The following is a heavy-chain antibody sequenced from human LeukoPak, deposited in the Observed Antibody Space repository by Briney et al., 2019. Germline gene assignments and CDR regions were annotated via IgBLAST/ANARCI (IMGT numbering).Heavy chain of an antibody. J-gene: IGHJ4*02. V-gene: IGHV3-30*02. D-gene: IGHD3-3*02. Sequence: GGSLRLSCAASGFTFSSYGMHWVRQAPGKGLEWVAFIRYDGSNKYYAASVKGRFTISRDNSKNTLNLQMNSLRAEDTAVYYCARDLHPRLAGFFDYWGQGTLVTVSS. CDR1: GFTFSSYG. CDR2: IRYDGSNK. CDR3: ARDLHPRLAGFFDY.